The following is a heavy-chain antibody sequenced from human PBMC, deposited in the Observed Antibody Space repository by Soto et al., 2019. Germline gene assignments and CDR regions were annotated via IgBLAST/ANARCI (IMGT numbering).Heavy chain of an antibody. D-gene: IGHD4-17*01. CDR1: GYSFTSYW. Sequence: GESLKISCKGSGYSFTSYWISWVRQMPGKGLEWMGRIDPSDSYTNYSPSFQGHVTISADKSISTAYLQWSSLKASDTAMYYCARTPIMTTVTTTYYYGMDVWGQGTTVTV. CDR2: IDPSDSYT. V-gene: IGHV5-10-1*01. J-gene: IGHJ6*02. CDR3: ARTPIMTTVTTTYYYGMDV.